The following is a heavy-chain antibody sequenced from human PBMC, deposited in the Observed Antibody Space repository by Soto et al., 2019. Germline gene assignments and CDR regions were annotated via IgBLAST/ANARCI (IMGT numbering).Heavy chain of an antibody. D-gene: IGHD4-17*01. CDR3: AKDTIAVTTSGVDY. Sequence: PGRSLRLSCAASGFTFSNLGMHWVRQAPGKGLDWVAVISYDGSIEYYSESVKGRFTMSRDNSKNTLYLQMNSLRAEDTAVYYCAKDTIAVTTSGVDYWGQGTLVTVSS. CDR2: ISYDGSIE. V-gene: IGHV3-30*18. J-gene: IGHJ4*02. CDR1: GFTFSNLG.